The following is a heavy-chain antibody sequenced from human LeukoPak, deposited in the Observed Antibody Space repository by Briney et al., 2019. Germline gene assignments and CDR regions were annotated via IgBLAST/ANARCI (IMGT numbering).Heavy chain of an antibody. Sequence: PGGSLRLSCAASGFTFSSYGMHWVRQAPGKGLEWVAVIWYDGSNKYYADSVKGRFTISRDNSKNTLYLQMNSLRAEDTAVYYCAKDFFPLSSGWYFGYFQHWGQGTLGTVSS. V-gene: IGHV3-33*06. D-gene: IGHD6-19*01. CDR1: GFTFSSYG. CDR3: AKDFFPLSSGWYFGYFQH. CDR2: IWYDGSNK. J-gene: IGHJ1*01.